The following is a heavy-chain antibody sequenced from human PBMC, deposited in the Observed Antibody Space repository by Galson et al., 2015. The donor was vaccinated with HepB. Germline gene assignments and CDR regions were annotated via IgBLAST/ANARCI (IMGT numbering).Heavy chain of an antibody. CDR2: IYHSGST. D-gene: IGHD1-1*01. CDR1: GGSISSSNW. CDR3: ARAEVQDAFDI. V-gene: IGHV4-4*02. Sequence: LSLTCAVSGGSISSSNWWSWVRQPPGKGLEWIGEIYHSGSTNYNPSLKSRVTISVDTSKNQFSLKLSSVTAADTAVYYCARAEVQDAFDIWGQGTMVTVSS. J-gene: IGHJ3*02.